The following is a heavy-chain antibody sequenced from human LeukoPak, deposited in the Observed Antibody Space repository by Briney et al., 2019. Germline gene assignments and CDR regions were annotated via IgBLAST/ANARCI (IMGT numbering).Heavy chain of an antibody. Sequence: TSETLSLTCTVSGGSISSSSYYWGWIRQPPGKGLEWIGSIYYSGSTYYNPSLKSRFTISVDTSKNQFSLKLSSVTAADTAVYYCARHRMYYYDSSGRGVADAFDIWGHGTMVTVSS. J-gene: IGHJ3*02. CDR1: GGSISSSSYY. CDR2: IYYSGST. V-gene: IGHV4-39*01. D-gene: IGHD3-22*01. CDR3: ARHRMYYYDSSGRGVADAFDI.